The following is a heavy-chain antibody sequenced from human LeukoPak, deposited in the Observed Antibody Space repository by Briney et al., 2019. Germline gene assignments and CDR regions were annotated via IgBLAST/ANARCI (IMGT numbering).Heavy chain of an antibody. CDR1: GFTFSSYE. V-gene: IGHV3-48*03. Sequence: GGSLRLSCAASGFTFSSYEMNWVRQASGKGLEWVSYINSSGSTIYYADSVKGRFTISRDNAKNSLYLQMNSLRAEDTAVYYCARSLDSEYFQHWGQGTLVTVSS. J-gene: IGHJ1*01. CDR3: ARSLDSEYFQH. CDR2: INSSGSTI.